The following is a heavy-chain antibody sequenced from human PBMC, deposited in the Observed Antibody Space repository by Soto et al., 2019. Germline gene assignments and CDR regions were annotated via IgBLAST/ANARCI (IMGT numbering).Heavy chain of an antibody. CDR3: AHRLPGDKFDY. CDR2: IYWDDDK. V-gene: IGHV2-5*02. Sequence: QITLKESGPTLVKPTQTLTLRCPFSGFSLTTSGVGVGWIRPPPGKALEWLALIYWDDDKRYSPSLKSRLTITKDTSKTPVVLTMTNMDPVDTATYYCAHRLPGDKFDYWGQGTLVTVSS. D-gene: IGHD2-21*02. J-gene: IGHJ4*02. CDR1: GFSLTTSGVG.